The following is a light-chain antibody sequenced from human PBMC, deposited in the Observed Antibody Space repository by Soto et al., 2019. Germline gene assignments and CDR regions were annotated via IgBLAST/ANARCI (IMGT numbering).Light chain of an antibody. V-gene: IGLV2-11*02. CDR3: SPSTAGRTIV. J-gene: IGLJ2*01. CDR1: SGDVGGYEY. Sequence: QSALTQARSVSGSPGQSVTISCSGTSGDVGGYEYVSWYQQHPGKAPRVLIYHVGQRPSGVPDRFSGSKSGTTASLTISPLQADDEAESFCSPSTAGRTIVFGGGT. CDR2: HVG.